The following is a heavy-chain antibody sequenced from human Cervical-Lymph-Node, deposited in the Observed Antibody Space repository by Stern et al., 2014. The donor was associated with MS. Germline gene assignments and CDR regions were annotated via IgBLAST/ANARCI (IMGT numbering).Heavy chain of an antibody. CDR2: IIPMSGKT. CDR3: ASSYSGWDNPYHFYGMDV. CDR1: GGIFSRYA. Sequence: QVQLVQSGAEVKKPGSSVKVSCEASGGIFSRYAFSWVRQAAGQGLEWMGGIIPMSGKTNYAQKFQGRVTFIADESANTAYMELSSLRSEDAAVYYCASSYSGWDNPYHFYGMDVWGQGTAVTVSS. J-gene: IGHJ6*02. D-gene: IGHD6-19*01. V-gene: IGHV1-69*01.